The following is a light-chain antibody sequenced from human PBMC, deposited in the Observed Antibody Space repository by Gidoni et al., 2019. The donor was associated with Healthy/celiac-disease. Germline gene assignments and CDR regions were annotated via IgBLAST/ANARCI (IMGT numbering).Light chain of an antibody. Sequence: DIVMPPSPAPLSVSPGERATISCRASQSVSTNLAWYQQTHGQAPRLLIYGAATRATGTPARCSGSGCGTEVTITISSMQYEDVAVYYCQQYNNWPPYTFGQGTKLEIK. CDR2: GAA. CDR1: QSVSTN. CDR3: QQYNNWPPYT. V-gene: IGKV3-15*01. J-gene: IGKJ2*01.